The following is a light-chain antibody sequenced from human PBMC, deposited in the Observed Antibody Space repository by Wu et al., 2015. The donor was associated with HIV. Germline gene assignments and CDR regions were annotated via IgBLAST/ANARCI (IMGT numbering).Light chain of an antibody. CDR3: QQYNNWPPGYS. CDR2: GAS. Sequence: VMTQSPATLSVSPGERATLSCRASQSISSNLAWYQQKPGQAPRLLIYGASTRATGIPARFSGSGSGTEFTLTISSLQSEDFAVYYCQQYNNWPPGYSFGRGTKLEIK. J-gene: IGKJ2*03. V-gene: IGKV3-15*01. CDR1: QSISSN.